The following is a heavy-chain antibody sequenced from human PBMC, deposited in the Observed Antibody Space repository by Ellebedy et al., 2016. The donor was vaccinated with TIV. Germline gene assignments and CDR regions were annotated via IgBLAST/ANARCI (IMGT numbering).Heavy chain of an antibody. CDR2: IGFSGRTT. V-gene: IGHV3-23*01. J-gene: IGHJ5*02. CDR1: GFRFDDYA. CDR3: TARIQLDRGDNWFDP. D-gene: IGHD5-18*01. Sequence: GESLKISCAAAGFRFDDYAMTWVRQAPGKGLEWVSTIGFSGRTTYYADSVEGRFTISRDNSKSTVYLQMNNLRADDTAVYYCTARIQLDRGDNWFDPWGQGTLAAVSA.